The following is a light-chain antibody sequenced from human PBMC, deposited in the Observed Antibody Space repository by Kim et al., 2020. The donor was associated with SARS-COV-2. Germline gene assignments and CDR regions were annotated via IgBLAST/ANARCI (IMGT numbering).Light chain of an antibody. CDR2: DVS. CDR1: SSDVGAYNY. Sequence: GQSITITCTGTSSDVGAYNYVSLYQQHPGKAPKFLIYDVSNRPSCVSNRFSASKSGNTAYLTISGLQAEDEADYYCVSYTSSSTLVFGGGTQLTVL. CDR3: VSYTSSSTLV. J-gene: IGLJ3*02. V-gene: IGLV2-14*03.